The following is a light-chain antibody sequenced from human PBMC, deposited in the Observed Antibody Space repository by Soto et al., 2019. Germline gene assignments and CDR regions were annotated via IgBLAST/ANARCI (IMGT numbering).Light chain of an antibody. Sequence: QSVLIQPPSASGTPGQRVTISCSGSNSNIGRNSVNWYQQFPGTAPKLVIYTDNQRPSGAPDRFSGSKSGTSASLAISGLQSEDEADYYCAAWDYSLNGPVFGGGTKLTVL. CDR2: TDN. J-gene: IGLJ2*01. CDR1: NSNIGRNS. V-gene: IGLV1-44*01. CDR3: AAWDYSLNGPV.